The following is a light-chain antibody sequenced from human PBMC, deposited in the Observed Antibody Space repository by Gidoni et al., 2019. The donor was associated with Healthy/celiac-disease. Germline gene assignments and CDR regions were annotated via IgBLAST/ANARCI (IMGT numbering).Light chain of an antibody. CDR2: AAS. CDR1: QVISSY. V-gene: IGKV1-39*01. CDR3: QQSYSTPRT. J-gene: IGKJ4*01. Sequence: DVQMTQSPSLLSASVGDRATTTCRGRQVISSYLNWYQQKPGKAPKLLIYAASSMQSGVPSRFSGSGSGTDFTLTISSLEPEDFAIYYCQQSYSTPRTFGEGTKVEIK.